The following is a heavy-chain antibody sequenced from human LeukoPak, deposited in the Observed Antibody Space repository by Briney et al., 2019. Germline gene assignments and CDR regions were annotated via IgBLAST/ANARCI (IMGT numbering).Heavy chain of an antibody. V-gene: IGHV3-7*01. D-gene: IGHD1-26*01. CDR1: GFTFSGYW. CDR2: IKQDGSEM. Sequence: GGSLRLSCAASGFTFSGYWMSWVRQAPGKGLEWVANIKQDGSEMYYLDSVKGRFIISRDNAKNSLYLQMNSLRAEDTAVYYCARDRGIVAQFDPWSQGTLVTVSS. J-gene: IGHJ5*02. CDR3: ARDRGIVAQFDP.